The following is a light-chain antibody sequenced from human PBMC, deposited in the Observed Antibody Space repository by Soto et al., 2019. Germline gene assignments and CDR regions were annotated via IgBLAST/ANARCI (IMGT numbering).Light chain of an antibody. CDR3: QQYDNLPLT. V-gene: IGKV1-33*01. J-gene: IGKJ4*01. CDR2: DAS. Sequence: DIQMTQSPSSLSASVGDRVTITCQASQDISNYLKWYQQKPGKARKLLIYDASNLETGVPSRFSGSGSGTDFTFTISSLQPEDIATYYCQQYDNLPLTFGGGTKVDIK. CDR1: QDISNY.